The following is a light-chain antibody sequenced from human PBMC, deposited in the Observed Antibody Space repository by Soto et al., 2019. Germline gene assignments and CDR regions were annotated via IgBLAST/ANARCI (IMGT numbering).Light chain of an antibody. V-gene: IGKV3-20*01. CDR1: QSVSSN. J-gene: IGKJ5*01. CDR3: QQYGSSPYP. CDR2: GAS. Sequence: EIVITHSPATLPVSPVERATLSCRASQSVSSNLAWYQQKPGQAPRFLIYGASSRATGIPDRFSGSGSGTDFTLTISRLEPEDFAVYYCQQYGSSPYPFGQGTRLEIK.